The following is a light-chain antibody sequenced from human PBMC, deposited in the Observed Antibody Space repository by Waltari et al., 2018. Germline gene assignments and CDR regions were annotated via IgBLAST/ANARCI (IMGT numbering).Light chain of an antibody. CDR3: MQPLQTPWT. J-gene: IGKJ1*01. V-gene: IGKV2-28*01. Sequence: DIVMTQSPLSLPVTPGEPASISCRSSQSLLYSNGNNYVNWYLQKPGQSPQLLIDLVSNRASGVPDRFRGSGSGTDFTLKISRVEAEDVGVYYCMQPLQTPWTFGQGTKVEIK. CDR2: LVS. CDR1: QSLLYSNGNNY.